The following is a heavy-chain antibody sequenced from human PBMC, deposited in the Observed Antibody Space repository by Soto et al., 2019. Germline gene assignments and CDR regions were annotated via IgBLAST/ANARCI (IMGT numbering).Heavy chain of an antibody. CDR3: ASRGVEDQYYYGMDV. Sequence: QVQLVQSGAEVKKPGSSVKVSCKASGGTFSSYAISWVRQAPGQGLEWMGGIIPIFGTANYAQKFQGRVTITADESTRPAYRELSSLTSEATAVYYCASRGVEDQYYYGMDVWGQGTTVTVSS. D-gene: IGHD2-15*01. CDR1: GGTFSSYA. CDR2: IIPIFGTA. V-gene: IGHV1-69*12. J-gene: IGHJ6*02.